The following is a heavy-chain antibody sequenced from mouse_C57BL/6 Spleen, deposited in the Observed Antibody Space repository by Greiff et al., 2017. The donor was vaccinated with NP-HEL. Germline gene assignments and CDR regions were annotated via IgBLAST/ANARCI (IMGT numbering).Heavy chain of an antibody. D-gene: IGHD2-1*01. CDR3: TNPVYGNYGGY. CDR1: GFNIKDYY. J-gene: IGHJ2*01. Sequence: VQLQQPGAELVRPGASVKLSCTASGFNIKDYYMHWVKQRPEQGLEWIGRIDPEDGDTEYAPKFQGKATMTADTSSNTAYLQLSSLTSEDTAVYYCTNPVYGNYGGYWGQGTTLTVSS. CDR2: IDPEDGDT. V-gene: IGHV14-1*01.